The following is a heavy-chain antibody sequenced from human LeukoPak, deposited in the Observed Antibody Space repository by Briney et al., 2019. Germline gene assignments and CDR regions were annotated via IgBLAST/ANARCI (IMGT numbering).Heavy chain of an antibody. V-gene: IGHV1-46*01. D-gene: IGHD2-8*01. J-gene: IGHJ4*02. CDR3: ASEVPRTSRFDH. Sequence: DSVKVSCKASGLTLTTIYMHWVRQAPGQGLEWMAVLYPGGDREVYAQRFQGRITLTRDTSTNTVYMEVSSLASEDTAVYYCASEVPRTSRFDHWGQGTLVAVSS. CDR2: LYPGGDRE. CDR1: GLTLTTIY.